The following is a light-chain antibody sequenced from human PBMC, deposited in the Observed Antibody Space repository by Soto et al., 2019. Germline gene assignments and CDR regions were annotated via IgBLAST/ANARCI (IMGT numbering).Light chain of an antibody. J-gene: IGKJ1*01. CDR2: AAS. Sequence: DIQMTQSPSSLAASVGDRVTITCRASQGIIDYLACYQQKPGKTPKLLIYAASTFQSGVPSRFSGSGAGTDFTLTITSLQPEDVATYYCQKYNSSPRTFGQGTKVEIK. V-gene: IGKV1-27*01. CDR1: QGIIDY. CDR3: QKYNSSPRT.